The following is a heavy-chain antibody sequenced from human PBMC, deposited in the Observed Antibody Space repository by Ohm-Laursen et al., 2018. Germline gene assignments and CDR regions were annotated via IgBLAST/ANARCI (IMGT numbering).Heavy chain of an antibody. CDR1: GFIFSSFA. CDR2: ISGSGVDT. CDR3: AKGRSEVVSAALNY. J-gene: IGHJ4*02. V-gene: IGHV3-23*01. D-gene: IGHD2-2*01. Sequence: SLRLSCSASGFIFSSFAMTWVRQAPGKGLGWVSVISGSGVDTYYTDSVKGRFTVSRDISNNTVYLHMDSLGAEDTAVYYCAKGRSEVVSAALNYWGQGTLVTVSS.